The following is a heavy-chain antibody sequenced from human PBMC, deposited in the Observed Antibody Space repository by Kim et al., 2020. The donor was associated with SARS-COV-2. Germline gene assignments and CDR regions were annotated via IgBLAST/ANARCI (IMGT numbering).Heavy chain of an antibody. Sequence: SETLSLTCAVSGGSISSSNWWSWVRQPPGKGLEWIGEIYHSGSTNYNPSLKSRVTISVDKSKNQFSLKLSSVTAADTAVYYCARDHGIAAAGTRPNYFDYWGQGTLVTVSS. J-gene: IGHJ4*02. CDR2: IYHSGST. D-gene: IGHD6-13*01. CDR1: GGSISSSNW. CDR3: ARDHGIAAAGTRPNYFDY. V-gene: IGHV4-4*02.